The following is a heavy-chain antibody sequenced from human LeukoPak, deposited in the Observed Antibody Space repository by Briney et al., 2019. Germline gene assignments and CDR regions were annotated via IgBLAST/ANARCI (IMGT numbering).Heavy chain of an antibody. CDR3: AKDLLVRGVIRLFDY. Sequence: GGSLRLSCAASGFTFSNYAMSWVRQAPGRGLEWVSGIRGSADSTDYADSVKGRFTISRDNSKNMLYLQMISLRAEDTAVYYCAKDLLVRGVIRLFDYWGQGTLVTVSS. CDR2: IRGSADST. D-gene: IGHD3-10*01. CDR1: GFTFSNYA. V-gene: IGHV3-23*01. J-gene: IGHJ4*02.